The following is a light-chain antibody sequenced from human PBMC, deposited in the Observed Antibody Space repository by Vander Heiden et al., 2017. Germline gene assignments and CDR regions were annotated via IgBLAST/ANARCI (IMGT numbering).Light chain of an antibody. CDR2: STN. Sequence: QPVVTQEPSFSVSPGGTVTLTCGLSSGSVSTNYFPNWFQQTPGQTPRTLIYSTNTRSSGVPDRFSGSILGNKAALTITGAQADDECDYYCALYMGGGSWVFGGGTKLTVL. CDR3: ALYMGGGSWV. V-gene: IGLV8-61*01. CDR1: SGSVSTNYF. J-gene: IGLJ3*02.